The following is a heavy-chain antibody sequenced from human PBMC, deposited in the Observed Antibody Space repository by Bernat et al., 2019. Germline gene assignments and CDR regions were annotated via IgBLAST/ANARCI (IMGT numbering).Heavy chain of an antibody. CDR1: GGSFSGYY. CDR3: ARGVSFYYYMDV. V-gene: IGHV4-34*01. J-gene: IGHJ6*03. CDR2: INHSGST. Sequence: QVQLQQWGAGLLKPSETLSLTCAVYGGSFSGYYWSWIRQPPGKGLEWIGEINHSGSTNYNPSLKSRVTISVDTSKNQFSLKLTSVTAADTAVYYCARGVSFYYYMDVWGKGTTVTVSS. D-gene: IGHD4-23*01.